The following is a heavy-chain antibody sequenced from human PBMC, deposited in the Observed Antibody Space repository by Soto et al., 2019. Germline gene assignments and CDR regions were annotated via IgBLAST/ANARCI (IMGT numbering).Heavy chain of an antibody. D-gene: IGHD5-12*01. CDR1: GFSLSRADVG. CDR3: ARISRYGYDFDY. CDR2: IFSNDEK. V-gene: IGHV2-26*02. Sequence: SGPTLVNPTETLTLTCTVSGFSLSRADVGVSWIRQPPGKALEWLAHIFSNDEKSYTTSLKSSLTISKHNSKSQVFLIMTNLDPVDTATYYCARISRYGYDFDYWGQGTLVTVSS. J-gene: IGHJ4*02.